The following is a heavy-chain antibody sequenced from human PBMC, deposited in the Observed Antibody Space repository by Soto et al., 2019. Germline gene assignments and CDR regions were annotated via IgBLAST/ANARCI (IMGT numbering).Heavy chain of an antibody. CDR3: ARGPEYQLLWSYYYYGMDV. CDR2: INAGNGNT. CDR1: GYTFTSYA. J-gene: IGHJ6*02. V-gene: IGHV1-3*01. D-gene: IGHD2-2*01. Sequence: ASVTVSCKASGYTFTSYAMHWVRQAPGRRLEWMGWINAGNGNTKYSQKFQGRVTITRDTSASTAYMELSSLRSEDTAVYYCARGPEYQLLWSYYYYGMDVWGQGTTVTVSS.